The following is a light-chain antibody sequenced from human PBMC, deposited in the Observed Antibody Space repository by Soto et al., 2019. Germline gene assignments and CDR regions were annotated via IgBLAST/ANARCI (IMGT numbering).Light chain of an antibody. V-gene: IGLV1-40*01. CDR3: QSYDSSLTFV. CDR1: SSNIGAGYD. J-gene: IGLJ2*01. CDR2: GNT. Sequence: QSVLTQPPSVSGAPGQRVTISCTGSSSNIGAGYDVHWYQQFPGTTPKFLIYGNTNRPSGVPDRFSASKSGTSASLDITGLQAEDGAEYFCQSYDSSLTFVFGGGTKLTVL.